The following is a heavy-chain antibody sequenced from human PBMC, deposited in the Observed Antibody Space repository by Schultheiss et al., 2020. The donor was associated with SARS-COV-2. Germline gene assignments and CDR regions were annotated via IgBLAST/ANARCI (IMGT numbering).Heavy chain of an antibody. CDR2: IKQDGTVK. V-gene: IGHV3-7*03. J-gene: IGHJ4*02. Sequence: GGSLRLSCAASGFTFRNYWMDWVRQAPGKGLEWVANIKQDGTVKHYVDSVRGRFIISRDNARNSLDLQMNSLRAEDTAVYYCARGFWSGYSDWGQGTLVTVAS. CDR3: ARGFWSGYSD. CDR1: GFTFRNYW. D-gene: IGHD3-3*01.